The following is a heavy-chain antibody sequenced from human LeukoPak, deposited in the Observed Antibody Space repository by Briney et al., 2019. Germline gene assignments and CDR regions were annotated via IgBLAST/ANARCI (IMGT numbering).Heavy chain of an antibody. CDR1: GVTFSSYA. V-gene: IGHV3-30-3*01. D-gene: IGHD1-26*01. CDR2: ISYDGSNK. CDR3: ARDDVGYFDY. Sequence: GRSLRLSCAASGVTFSSYAMHWVRQAPGKGLEWVAVISYDGSNKYYADSVKGRFTISRDNSKNTLSLQMNTLRAEDTAVYYCARDDVGYFDYWGQGTLVTVSS. J-gene: IGHJ4*02.